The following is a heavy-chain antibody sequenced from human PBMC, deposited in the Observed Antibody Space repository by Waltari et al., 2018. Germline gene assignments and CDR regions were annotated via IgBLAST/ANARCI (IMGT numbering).Heavy chain of an antibody. CDR2: IYSSVSA. D-gene: IGHD4-17*01. CDR3: SRGRTAPKGPVTSDY. CDR1: GFTVSSNY. Sequence: EVQLVESGGGLIQPGGSLRLSCAASGFTVSSNYMSWVRQAPGKGREWVSVIYSSVSAYYTDYVKGRITSARDKSKNTLNLQRNGLRAEDTAVYYGSRGRTAPKGPVTSDYWGQGTLVTVSS. V-gene: IGHV3-53*01. J-gene: IGHJ4*02.